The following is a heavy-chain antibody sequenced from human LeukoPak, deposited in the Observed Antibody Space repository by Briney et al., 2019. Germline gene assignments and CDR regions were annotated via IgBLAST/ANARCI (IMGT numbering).Heavy chain of an antibody. Sequence: PSETLSLTCTVSGYSISSGYYWGWVRQPPGKGLEWIGTVYYNPSLRSRVTISVETSKNQFSLKVRSMTAADTAVYYCARGKIYGSGSPIHYWGQGTLVTVSS. CDR2: VY. J-gene: IGHJ4*02. CDR1: GYSISSGYY. V-gene: IGHV4-38-2*02. CDR3: ARGKIYGSGSPIHY. D-gene: IGHD3-10*01.